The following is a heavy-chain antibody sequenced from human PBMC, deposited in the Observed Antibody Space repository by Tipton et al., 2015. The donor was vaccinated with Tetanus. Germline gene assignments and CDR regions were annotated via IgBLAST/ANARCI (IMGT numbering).Heavy chain of an antibody. D-gene: IGHD1-14*01. CDR3: ARAPYRNQNQVWYFDY. J-gene: IGHJ4*02. Sequence: GSLRLSCAASGFTFSSYWMHWVRQAPGKGLEWVSTISGSGSSTYYADSVKGRFTISRDNSKNTLFLQMNSPRAEDTAVYYCARAPYRNQNQVWYFDYWGQGTLVTVSS. V-gene: IGHV3-23*01. CDR1: GFTFSSYW. CDR2: ISGSGSST.